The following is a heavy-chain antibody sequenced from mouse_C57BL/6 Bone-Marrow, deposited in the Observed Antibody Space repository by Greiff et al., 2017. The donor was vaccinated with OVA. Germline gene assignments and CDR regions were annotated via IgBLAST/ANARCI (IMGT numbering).Heavy chain of an antibody. CDR1: GFTFSSYA. CDR3: TRDLDGYGYFDY. V-gene: IGHV5-9-1*02. D-gene: IGHD2-2*01. J-gene: IGHJ2*01. CDR2: ISSGGDYI. Sequence: EVQLQQSGEGLVKPGGSLKLSCAASGFTFSSYAMSWVRQTPEKRLEWVAYISSGGDYIYYADTVKGRFTISRDNARNTLYLQMSSLKSEDTAMYYCTRDLDGYGYFDYWGQGTTLTVSS.